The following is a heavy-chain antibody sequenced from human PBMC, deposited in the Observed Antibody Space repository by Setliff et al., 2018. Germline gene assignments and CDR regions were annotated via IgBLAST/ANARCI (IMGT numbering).Heavy chain of an antibody. D-gene: IGHD2-15*01. Sequence: GGSLRLSCAASGFTFSIYAMSWVRQAPGKGLEWVAVIWDDGVKKYHADSVKGRFTISRDNSKNTLYLQMNSLRPEDTAVYYCARTCSGSGCYAGLESWGQGTPVTVSS. CDR1: GFTFSIYA. V-gene: IGHV3-33*08. CDR3: ARTCSGSGCYAGLES. J-gene: IGHJ4*02. CDR2: IWDDGVKK.